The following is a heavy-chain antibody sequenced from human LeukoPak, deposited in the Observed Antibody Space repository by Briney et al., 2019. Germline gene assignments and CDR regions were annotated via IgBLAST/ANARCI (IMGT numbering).Heavy chain of an antibody. CDR2: ISSSSSYI. CDR1: GFTFSSYS. V-gene: IGHV3-21*01. Sequence: GGSLRLSCAASGFTFSSYSMNWVRQAPGKGLEWVSSISSSSSYIYYADSVKGRFTISRDNAKNSLYLQMNSLRAEDTAVYYCARDLRGYSYGPDYWGQGTLVTVS. CDR3: ARDLRGYSYGPDY. J-gene: IGHJ4*02. D-gene: IGHD5-18*01.